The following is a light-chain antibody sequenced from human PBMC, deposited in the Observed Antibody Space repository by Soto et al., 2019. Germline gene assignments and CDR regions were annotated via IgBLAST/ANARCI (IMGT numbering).Light chain of an antibody. J-gene: IGKJ4*01. CDR1: QSISSH. Sequence: EIVLTQSPATLSLSPGERATLSCRASQSISSHLAWYQQKPGQAPRLLIYGASNRATGIPARFSGSGSGTAFTLTISSLAPEDFAVYYCQQRINSPLTFGGGTKVEIK. CDR3: QQRINSPLT. CDR2: GAS. V-gene: IGKV3-11*01.